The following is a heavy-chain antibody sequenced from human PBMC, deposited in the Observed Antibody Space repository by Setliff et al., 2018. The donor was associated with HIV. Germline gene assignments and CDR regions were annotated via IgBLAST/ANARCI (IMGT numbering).Heavy chain of an antibody. CDR3: ATGWLDSSGQKNFGS. V-gene: IGHV4-39*01. CDR2: VYYTGNT. J-gene: IGHJ5*01. D-gene: IGHD3-22*01. Sequence: SETLSLTCTVSGGSISGYYWGWIRQPPGKGLEWVGTVYYTGNTFYNPSLRNRVTISVDTSKNQFSLKLNSVTAADTAMYYCATGWLDSSGQKNFGSWGQGTLVTVSS. CDR1: GGSISGYY.